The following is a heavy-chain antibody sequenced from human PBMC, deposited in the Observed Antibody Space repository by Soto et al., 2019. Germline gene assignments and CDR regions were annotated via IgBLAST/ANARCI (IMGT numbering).Heavy chain of an antibody. CDR3: ARVVGSSGDYFDY. Sequence: QVQLQQWGGGLLKPSETLSLTCAVYGGSFSGYYWSWIRQPPGKGLEWMGEINHSGSTNYNPSLKSRVTMSVDTSKNQFSLNLNSMAAADTAVYWCARVVGSSGDYFDYWGQGTLVTVSS. V-gene: IGHV4-34*02. J-gene: IGHJ4*02. CDR2: INHSGST. CDR1: GGSFSGYY. D-gene: IGHD3-10*01.